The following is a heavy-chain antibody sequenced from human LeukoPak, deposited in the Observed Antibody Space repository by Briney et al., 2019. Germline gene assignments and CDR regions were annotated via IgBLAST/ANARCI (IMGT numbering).Heavy chain of an antibody. V-gene: IGHV4-39*01. CDR1: GGSISSSSYH. D-gene: IGHD6-19*01. CDR2: IYYSRST. CDR3: ARPRYAAVAGTFYYYGMDV. J-gene: IGHJ6*02. Sequence: SETLSLTCTVSGGSISSSSYHWGWIRQPPGKGLEWIGSIYYSRSTYYNPSLKSRVTISKDTSKNQISLKLSSVTAADTAVYYCARPRYAAVAGTFYYYGMDVWGQGTTVTVSS.